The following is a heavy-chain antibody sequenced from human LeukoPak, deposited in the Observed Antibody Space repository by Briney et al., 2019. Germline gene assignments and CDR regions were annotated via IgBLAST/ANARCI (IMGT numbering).Heavy chain of an antibody. V-gene: IGHV1-69*05. CDR1: GGTFSSYA. Sequence: ASVKVSCKASGGTFSSYAISWVRQAPGQGLEWMGGIIPIFGTANYAQKFQGRVTMTTDTSTSTAYMELRSLRSDDTAVYYCARAVEVVGFDYWGQGTLVTVSS. CDR2: IIPIFGTA. CDR3: ARAVEVVGFDY. D-gene: IGHD3-16*02. J-gene: IGHJ4*02.